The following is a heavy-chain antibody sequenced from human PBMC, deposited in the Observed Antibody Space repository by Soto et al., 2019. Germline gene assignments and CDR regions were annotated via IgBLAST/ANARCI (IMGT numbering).Heavy chain of an antibody. CDR3: EREAKRYSPGWGLDY. V-gene: IGHV4-59*01. J-gene: IGHJ4*02. CDR2: VYNSGST. Sequence: SETLSLTCTVAGASISSYYWSWIRQPPGEGLEWIGYVYNSGSTNYNPSLQSRVTISVDRSKNQLSLQLRSVTAADTAVYYCEREAKRYSPGWGLDYWGRGTLVTVSS. CDR1: GASISSYY. D-gene: IGHD3-10*01.